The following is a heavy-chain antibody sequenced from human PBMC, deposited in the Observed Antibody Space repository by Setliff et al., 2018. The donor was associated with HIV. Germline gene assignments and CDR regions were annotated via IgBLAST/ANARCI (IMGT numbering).Heavy chain of an antibody. Sequence: SETLSLTCTVSGGSISRYYWSWIRQSAGKGLEWIGYIYTSGSTNYNPSLEGRVTISVDTSKNQFSLKLSSVTAADTAVYYCARTPEDYDQYFFDRWGQGTLVTVSS. CDR3: ARTPEDYDQYFFDR. D-gene: IGHD3-22*01. CDR2: IYTSGST. CDR1: GGSISRYY. V-gene: IGHV4-4*09. J-gene: IGHJ4*02.